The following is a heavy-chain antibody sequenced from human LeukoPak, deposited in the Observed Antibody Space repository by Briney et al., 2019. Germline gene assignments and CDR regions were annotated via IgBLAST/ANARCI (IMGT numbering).Heavy chain of an antibody. Sequence: ASVKVSCEASGYTFTSYGISWVRQAPGQGLEWLGWISIYNGNTHYAQKLQGRVTMTTDTSTTTAYMELRSLRSDDTAVYYCARDYRTGFDYWGQGTLVTVSS. V-gene: IGHV1-18*01. CDR2: ISIYNGNT. J-gene: IGHJ4*02. D-gene: IGHD7-27*01. CDR3: ARDYRTGFDY. CDR1: GYTFTSYG.